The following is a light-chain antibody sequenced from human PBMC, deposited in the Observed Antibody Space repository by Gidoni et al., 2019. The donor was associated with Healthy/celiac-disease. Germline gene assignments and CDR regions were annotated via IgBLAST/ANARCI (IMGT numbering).Light chain of an antibody. J-gene: IGKJ1*01. Sequence: EIVLTQSPATLSLSPGERATLSCSASQSVSSYLAWYQQKPGQAPRLLIYDASNRATGIPARFSGSGSGTDFTLTISSLEPEDFAVYYCQQRSNWPGGAFGQGTKVEIK. CDR3: QQRSNWPGGA. CDR2: DAS. V-gene: IGKV3-11*01. CDR1: QSVSSY.